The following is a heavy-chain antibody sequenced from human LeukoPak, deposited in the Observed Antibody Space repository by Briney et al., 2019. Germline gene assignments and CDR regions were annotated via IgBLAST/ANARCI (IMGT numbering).Heavy chain of an antibody. D-gene: IGHD3-10*01. CDR1: GFTFSSYS. CDR2: ISSRSSHI. J-gene: IGHJ4*02. Sequence: GGSLRLSCAASGFTFSSYSMNWVRQAPGKGLEWVSSISSRSSHIYYADSVKGRFTISRDNAKNSLYLQMNSLRAEDTAVYYCASTMVRGQGTLVTVSS. V-gene: IGHV3-21*01. CDR3: ASTMV.